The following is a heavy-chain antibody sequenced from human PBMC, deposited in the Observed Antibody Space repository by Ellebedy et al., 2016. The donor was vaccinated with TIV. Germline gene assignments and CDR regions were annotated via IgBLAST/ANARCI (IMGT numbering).Heavy chain of an antibody. CDR2: ISPYNANT. V-gene: IGHV1-18*01. Sequence: ASVKVSXXASGYTFASHGISWVRQAAGQGLEWMGWISPYNANTKIAQKLQGRVTMNTDTSTTTVYMELRSLASDDTAVYYCARGNCGDDCFQGYYYMDVWGKGTTVTVSS. CDR3: ARGNCGDDCFQGYYYMDV. J-gene: IGHJ6*03. D-gene: IGHD2-21*01. CDR1: GYTFASHG.